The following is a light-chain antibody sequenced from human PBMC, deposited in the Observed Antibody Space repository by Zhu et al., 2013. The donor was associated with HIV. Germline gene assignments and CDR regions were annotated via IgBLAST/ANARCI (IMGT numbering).Light chain of an antibody. J-gene: IGLJ3*02. CDR3: SSYTTSSTWV. CDR1: SSDVGGYNY. Sequence: QSVLTQPPSVSGAPGQRVTISCTGSSSDVGGYNYVSWYQQHPGKAPKLMIYEVSNRPSGVSNRFSASKFGNTASLIISGLQPEDEAVYHCSSYTTSSTWVFGGGSKLTVL. CDR2: EVS. V-gene: IGLV2-14*01.